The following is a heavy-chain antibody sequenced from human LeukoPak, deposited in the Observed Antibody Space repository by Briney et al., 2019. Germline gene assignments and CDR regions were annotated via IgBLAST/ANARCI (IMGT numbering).Heavy chain of an antibody. J-gene: IGHJ6*02. D-gene: IGHD2-15*01. CDR1: GGSISSSSYY. CDR2: IYYSGST. V-gene: IGHV4-39*02. Sequence: SETLSLTCTVSGGSISSSSYYWGWIRQPPGKGLEWIGSIYYSGSTYYNPSLKSRVTISVDTSKNQFSLKLSSVTAADTAVYYCAREVVAATPDYYYYGMDVWGQGTTVTVSS. CDR3: AREVVAATPDYYYYGMDV.